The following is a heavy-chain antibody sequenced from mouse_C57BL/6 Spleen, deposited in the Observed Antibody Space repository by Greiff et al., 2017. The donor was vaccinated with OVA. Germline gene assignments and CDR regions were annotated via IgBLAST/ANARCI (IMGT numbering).Heavy chain of an antibody. Sequence: VQLQQSGPELVKPGASVKIPCKASGYTFTDYNMDWVKQSHGKSLEWIGDINPNNGGTNYNQKFKGKATLTVDKSSSTAYMELRSLTSEDTAVYYCALTGTSWYFDVWGTGTTVTVSS. CDR1: GYTFTDYN. D-gene: IGHD4-1*01. CDR2: INPNNGGT. J-gene: IGHJ1*03. V-gene: IGHV1-18*01. CDR3: ALTGTSWYFDV.